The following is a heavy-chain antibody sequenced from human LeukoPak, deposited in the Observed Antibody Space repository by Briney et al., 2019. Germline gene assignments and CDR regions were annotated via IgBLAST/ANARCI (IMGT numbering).Heavy chain of an antibody. CDR1: GYTFTSYY. D-gene: IGHD3-3*01. CDR3: ARVERKIYYYYMDV. V-gene: IGHV1-46*01. CDR2: INPSGGSI. Sequence: GASVKVSCKASGYTFTSYYMHWVRQAPGQGLEWMGIINPSGGSIRYAQKFQGRVTITRNTSISTAYMELSSLRSEDTAVYYCARVERKIYYYYMDVWGKGTTVTVSS. J-gene: IGHJ6*03.